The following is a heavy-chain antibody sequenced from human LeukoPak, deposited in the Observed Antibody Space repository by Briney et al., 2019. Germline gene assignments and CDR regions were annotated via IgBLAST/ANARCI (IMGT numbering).Heavy chain of an antibody. Sequence: GGSLRLSCAASGFTFDNYVMAWFRQAPGKGLEWVSTISALFPNTYSADSVKGRFTISRDNSKNTLYLQMNGLRAEDTAVYYCASSPTTVTTGLDYWGQGTLVTVSS. D-gene: IGHD4-11*01. CDR1: GFTFDNYV. CDR2: ISALFPNT. V-gene: IGHV3-23*01. CDR3: ASSPTTVTTGLDY. J-gene: IGHJ4*02.